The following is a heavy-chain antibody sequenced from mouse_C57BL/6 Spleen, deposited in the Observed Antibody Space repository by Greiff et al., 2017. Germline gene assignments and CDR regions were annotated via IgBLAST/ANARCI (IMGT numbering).Heavy chain of an antibody. V-gene: IGHV1-82*01. CDR3: AGYYGNYYFDY. J-gene: IGHJ2*01. Sequence: VQLQQSGPELVKPGASVKISCKASGYAFSSSWMNWVKQRPGKGLEWIGRIYPGDGDTNYNGKFKGKATLTADKSSSTAYMQLSSLTSEDSAVYFCAGYYGNYYFDYWGQGTTLTVSS. CDR2: IYPGDGDT. CDR1: GYAFSSSW. D-gene: IGHD2-1*01.